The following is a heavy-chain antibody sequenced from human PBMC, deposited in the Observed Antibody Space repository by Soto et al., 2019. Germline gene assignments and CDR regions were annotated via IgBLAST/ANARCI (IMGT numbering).Heavy chain of an antibody. V-gene: IGHV1-69*13. CDR3: ARQFDSDTTGYYYAY. J-gene: IGHJ4*02. CDR1: GGTFSRNT. Sequence: SVKVSCKASGGTFSRNTISWVRQAPGQGLEWMGGVMPIFGSANYAQKFQGRVTITADENTRTVYMELSRLRSEDTAVYYCARQFDSDTTGYYYAYWGQGTLVTVSS. D-gene: IGHD3-22*01. CDR2: VMPIFGSA.